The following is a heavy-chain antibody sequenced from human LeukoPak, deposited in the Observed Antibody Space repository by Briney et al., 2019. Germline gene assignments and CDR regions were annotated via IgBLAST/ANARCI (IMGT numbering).Heavy chain of an antibody. D-gene: IGHD6-6*01. CDR1: GFTFSDYY. J-gene: IGHJ4*02. CDR3: ARRAFGLIAARPPFDY. Sequence: PGGSLRLSCAASGFTFSDYYMSWVRQAPGKGLEWISYISSSADTIYYADSVKGRFTISRDNAKNSLYLQMNSLRAEDTAVYYCARRAFGLIAARPPFDYWGQGTLVTVSS. CDR2: ISSSADTI. V-gene: IGHV3-11*04.